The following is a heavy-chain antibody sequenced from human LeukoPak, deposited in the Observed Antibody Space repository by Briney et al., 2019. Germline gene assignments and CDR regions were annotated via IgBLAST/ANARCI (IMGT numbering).Heavy chain of an antibody. CDR3: TSLITMVRGVIGLLNVN. CDR1: GFTFSGSA. V-gene: IGHV3-73*01. CDR2: IRSKANSYAT. D-gene: IGHD3-10*01. J-gene: IGHJ4*02. Sequence: GGSLRLSCAASGFTFSGSAIHWVRQASGKGLEWVDRIRSKANSYATAYAASVKGRFTISRDDSKNTAYLQMNSLKTEDTAVYYCTSLITMVRGVIGLLNVNWGQGTLVTVSS.